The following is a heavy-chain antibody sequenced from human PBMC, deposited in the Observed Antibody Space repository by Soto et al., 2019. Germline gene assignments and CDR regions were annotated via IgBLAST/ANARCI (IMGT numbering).Heavy chain of an antibody. V-gene: IGHV4-31*03. J-gene: IGHJ4*02. CDR2: IYYSGST. D-gene: IGHD5-18*01. CDR1: GGSISSGGYY. CDR3: ARFEPVDTTFAC. Sequence: PSETLSLTCTVSGGSISSGGYYWSWIRQHPGKGLEWIGYIYYSGSTYYNPSLKSRVTISVDTSKNQFSLKLSSVTAADTAVYYCARFEPVDTTFACWGQGTLVTVSS.